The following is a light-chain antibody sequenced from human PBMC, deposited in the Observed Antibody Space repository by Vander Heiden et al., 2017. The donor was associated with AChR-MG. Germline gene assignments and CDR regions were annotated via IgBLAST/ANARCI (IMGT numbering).Light chain of an antibody. Sequence: SSDLTQDPAVSVALGQTVRIPCQGDDLRSFHASWYQQKPGQAPVAVSYGNEKRTSGIPDRFSASRSGNTAYFNITGAQAEDEADYYSHSRETSYNQLVFGSGTKVTVL. CDR2: GNE. CDR3: HSRETSYNQLV. V-gene: IGLV3-19*01. J-gene: IGLJ1*01. CDR1: DLRSFH.